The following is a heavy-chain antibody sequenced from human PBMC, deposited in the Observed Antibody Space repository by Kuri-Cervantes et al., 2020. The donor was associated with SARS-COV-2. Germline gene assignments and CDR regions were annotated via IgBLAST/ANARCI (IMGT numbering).Heavy chain of an antibody. Sequence: SQTLSLTCAVSGYSISSGYYWGWIRQPPGKGLEWIGSIYHSGSTYYNPSLKSRVTISVDTSKNQFSLKLSSVTAADTAVYYCARGGAGYCSSTSCYLAFDIWAKGQWSPSPQ. CDR3: ARGGAGYCSSTSCYLAFDI. CDR1: GYSISSGYY. V-gene: IGHV4-38-2*01. J-gene: IGHJ3*02. D-gene: IGHD2-2*01. CDR2: IYHSGST.